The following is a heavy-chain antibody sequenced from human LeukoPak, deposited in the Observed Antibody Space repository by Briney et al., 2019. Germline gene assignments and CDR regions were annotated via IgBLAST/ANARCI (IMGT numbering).Heavy chain of an antibody. J-gene: IGHJ5*02. D-gene: IGHD2/OR15-2a*01. Sequence: GGSLRLSCAASGFTFSGSAMHWVRQAPGKGLEWVAVISYDGSNKYYADSVKGRFTISRDNSKNTLYLQMNSLRAEDAAVYYCAREETLNWFDPWGQGTLVTVSS. CDR3: AREETLNWFDP. CDR1: GFTFSGSA. V-gene: IGHV3-30-3*01. CDR2: ISYDGSNK.